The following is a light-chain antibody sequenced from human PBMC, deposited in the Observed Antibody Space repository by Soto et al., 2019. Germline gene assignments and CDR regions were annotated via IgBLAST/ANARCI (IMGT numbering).Light chain of an antibody. J-gene: IGLJ3*02. CDR2: DNN. CDR1: AFNIGNNY. V-gene: IGLV1-51*01. CDR3: ETLDFSLNTVV. Sequence: QSVLTQPPSMSAAPGQTVTISCSGSAFNIGNNYVSWYQQVPGTAPKLLIYDNNKRPSGIPDRFTGSKSVTSATLDITGLQTGDEADYYCETLDFSLNTVVFGGGTKLTVL.